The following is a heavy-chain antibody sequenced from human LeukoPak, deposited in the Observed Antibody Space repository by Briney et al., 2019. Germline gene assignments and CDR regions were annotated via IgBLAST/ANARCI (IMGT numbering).Heavy chain of an antibody. CDR1: GGSISTYY. J-gene: IGHJ3*02. V-gene: IGHV4-59*01. Sequence: PSETLSLTCIVSGGSISTYYWSWIRQPPGKGREWIGYIYYSGSTNQNPSLKSRVTLSVDTSKNQFSLELSSVTAADTAVYYCARVKRVLMTTKDAFDIWGQGTMVTVSS. D-gene: IGHD3-16*01. CDR3: ARVKRVLMTTKDAFDI. CDR2: IYYSGST.